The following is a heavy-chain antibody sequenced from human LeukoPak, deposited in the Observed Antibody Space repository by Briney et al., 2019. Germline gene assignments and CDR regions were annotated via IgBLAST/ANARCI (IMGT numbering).Heavy chain of an antibody. CDR3: STGSGHAFDI. D-gene: IGHD3-10*01. V-gene: IGHV3-74*01. J-gene: IGHJ3*02. CDR2: INSDGSST. CDR1: GFTFSSYW. Sequence: PGGSLRLSCAASGFTFSSYWMHWVRQAPGQGLVWVSRINSDGSSTSYADSVKGRFTISRDNAKNTLYLQMNSLRAEDTAVYYCSTGSGHAFDIWGQGTMVTVSS.